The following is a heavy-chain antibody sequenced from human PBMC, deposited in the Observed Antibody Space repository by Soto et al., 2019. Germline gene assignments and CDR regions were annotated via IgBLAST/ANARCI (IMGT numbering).Heavy chain of an antibody. J-gene: IGHJ6*02. V-gene: IGHV1-2*04. CDR3: ARGALSGYYYGMDV. CDR1: GYTFTGYY. Sequence: SVKVSCKASGYTFTGYYMHWVRQAPGQGLEWMGWINPNSGGTNYAQKFQGWVTMTRDTSISTAYMELSRLRSDDTAVYYCARGALSGYYYGMDVWGQGTTVTVSS. CDR2: INPNSGGT. D-gene: IGHD3-10*01.